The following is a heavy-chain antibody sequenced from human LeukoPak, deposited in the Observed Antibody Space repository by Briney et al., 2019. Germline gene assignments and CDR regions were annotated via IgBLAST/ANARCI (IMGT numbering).Heavy chain of an antibody. D-gene: IGHD3-9*01. Sequence: GASVKVSCKASGYTFTSYDINWVRQATGQGLEWMGWMNPNSGNTGYAQKFQGRVTMTRNTSISTAYMELSSLRSEDAAVYYCARGRGGRYFDRSPPRIFDYWGQGTLVTVSS. CDR2: MNPNSGNT. CDR3: ARGRGGRYFDRSPPRIFDY. J-gene: IGHJ4*02. CDR1: GYTFTSYD. V-gene: IGHV1-8*01.